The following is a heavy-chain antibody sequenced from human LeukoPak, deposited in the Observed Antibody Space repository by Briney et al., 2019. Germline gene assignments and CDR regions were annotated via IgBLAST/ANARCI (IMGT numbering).Heavy chain of an antibody. CDR3: ARGPFYYDSSGYYYYFDY. CDR2: IIPIFGTA. V-gene: IGHV1-69*13. Sequence: GASVKVSCKASGGTFSSYAISWVRQAPGQGLEWMGGIIPIFGTANYAQKFQGRVTITADESTSTAHMELSSLRSEDTAVYYCARGPFYYDSSGYYYYFDYWGQGTLVTVSS. CDR1: GGTFSSYA. D-gene: IGHD3-22*01. J-gene: IGHJ4*02.